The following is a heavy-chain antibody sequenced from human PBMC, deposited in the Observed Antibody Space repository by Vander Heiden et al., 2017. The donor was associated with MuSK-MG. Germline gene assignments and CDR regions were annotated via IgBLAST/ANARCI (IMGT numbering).Heavy chain of an antibody. CDR3: SRGMYTGSR. Sequence: QVQLRESGPGLVKPSETLSLTCSVSGASVSSHHWSWIRQPPGKGLEWIGYIYYSGNTNYNPSLKSRVTISVDTSKNQFSLKLSSVTAADTAGYYCSRGMYTGSRWGQGTLVTVSS. V-gene: IGHV4-59*02. J-gene: IGHJ4*02. CDR2: IYYSGNT. D-gene: IGHD1-26*01. CDR1: GASVSSHH.